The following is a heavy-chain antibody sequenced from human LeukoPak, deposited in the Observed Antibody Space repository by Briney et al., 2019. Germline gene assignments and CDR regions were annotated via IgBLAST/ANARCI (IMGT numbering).Heavy chain of an antibody. CDR1: GYTFTDYY. J-gene: IGHJ5*02. Sequence: AASVKLSCKASGYTFTDYYIHWVRQAPGQGLEWMAWIDPNSGATNYAQKFQGRITMTRDTSISTAYMELSRLRSDDTAVYYCARVGATYSGDPWGQGTLVTVSS. CDR3: ARVGATYSGDP. D-gene: IGHD1-26*01. V-gene: IGHV1-2*02. CDR2: IDPNSGAT.